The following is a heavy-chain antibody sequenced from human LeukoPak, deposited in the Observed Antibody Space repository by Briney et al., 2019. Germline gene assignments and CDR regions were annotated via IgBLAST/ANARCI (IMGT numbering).Heavy chain of an antibody. Sequence: ASVKVSCKASGGTFSSYAISWVRQAPGQGLEWMGGIIPIFGTANYAQKFRGRVTITADESTSTAYMELSSLRSEDTAVYYCASSSYCGGDCYSGPDAFDIWGQGTMVTVSS. CDR1: GGTFSSYA. CDR2: IIPIFGTA. D-gene: IGHD2-21*02. CDR3: ASSSYCGGDCYSGPDAFDI. V-gene: IGHV1-69*13. J-gene: IGHJ3*02.